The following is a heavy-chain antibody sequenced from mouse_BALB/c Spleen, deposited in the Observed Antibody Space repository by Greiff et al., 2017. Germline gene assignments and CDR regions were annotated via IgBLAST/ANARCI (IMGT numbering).Heavy chain of an antibody. CDR1: GFTFSSYA. D-gene: IGHD1-3*01. CDR2: ISSGGSYT. V-gene: IGHV5-9-4*01. J-gene: IGHJ3*01. CDR3: AREGFDNPFAY. Sequence: EVQLVESGGGLVKPGGSLKLSCAASGFTFSSYAMSWVRQSPEKRLEWVAEISSGGSYTYYPDTVTGRFTISRDNAKNTLYLEMSSLRSEDTAMYSCAREGFDNPFAYGGQGTRVTVSA.